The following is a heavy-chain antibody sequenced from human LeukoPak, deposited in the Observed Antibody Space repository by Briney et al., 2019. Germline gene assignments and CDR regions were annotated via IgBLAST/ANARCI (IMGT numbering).Heavy chain of an antibody. CDR1: GFSFRNYW. CDR2: TKPDGSAE. V-gene: IGHV3-7*01. D-gene: IGHD2-15*01. CDR3: ARDGGLRTTFDS. Sequence: GGSLRLSCAASGFSFRNYWMGWVRQAPGKGLEWVANTKPDGSAEYYADSVRGRFTASRDNANNLLYLQMNRLRAEDTAVYYCARDGGLRTTFDSWGQGTLLTVSS. J-gene: IGHJ4*02.